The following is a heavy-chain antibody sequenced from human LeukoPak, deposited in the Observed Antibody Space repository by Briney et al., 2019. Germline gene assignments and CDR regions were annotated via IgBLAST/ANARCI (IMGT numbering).Heavy chain of an antibody. CDR1: GFTFSSYG. J-gene: IGHJ4*02. V-gene: IGHV3-30*18. Sequence: GGSLRLSCEVSGFTFSSYGMHWVRQAPGKGLEWVAIISYDGNNKYYADSVKGRFTISRDNSNITVYLQMNSLRPEDTAVYYCVKDRSPGIAVAGTGYYFDYWGQGTLVTVSS. CDR2: ISYDGNNK. D-gene: IGHD6-19*01. CDR3: VKDRSPGIAVAGTGYYFDY.